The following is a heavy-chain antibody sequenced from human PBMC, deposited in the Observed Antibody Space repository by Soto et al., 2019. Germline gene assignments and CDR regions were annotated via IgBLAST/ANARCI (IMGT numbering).Heavy chain of an antibody. CDR2: IHHSGST. J-gene: IGHJ4*01. V-gene: IGHV4-30-2*02. D-gene: IGHD5-12*01. Sequence: SETLSLTCAVSGGSISSGGYSWNWIRQPPGKGLERIGYIHHSGSTLYSPSLKSRVTMSIDTSKNQFSLKLTSVTAADTAVYYCARGYSGYDAALDYWGQGTLVTVSS. CDR1: GGSISSGGYS. CDR3: ARGYSGYDAALDY.